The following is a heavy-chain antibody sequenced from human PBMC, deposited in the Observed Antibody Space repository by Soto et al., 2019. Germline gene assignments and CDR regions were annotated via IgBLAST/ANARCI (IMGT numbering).Heavy chain of an antibody. CDR3: AADAKAWQQMVPSDY. J-gene: IGHJ4*02. CDR1: GFTFTSSA. CDR2: IAVGSGYT. Sequence: SVKVSCKASGFTFTSSAFQWVRQARGQRLEWIGWIAVGSGYTSYAQRFQDRVTLTRDMSTATTYMELSRLTSEDTAIYYCAADAKAWQQMVPSDYWGQGTLVTV. V-gene: IGHV1-58*01. D-gene: IGHD2-8*01.